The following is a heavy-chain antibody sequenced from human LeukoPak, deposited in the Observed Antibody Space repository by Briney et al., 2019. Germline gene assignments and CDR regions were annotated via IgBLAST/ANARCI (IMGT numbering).Heavy chain of an antibody. D-gene: IGHD3-10*01. J-gene: IGHJ4*02. CDR3: ARVYYYGSGSYQKGGYFDY. Sequence: GGSLRLSCAASRFTFSNAWMSWVRQAPGKGLDWVGRIKSKTDGGTTDYAAPVKGRFTISRDDSKNTLYLQMNSLKTEDTAVYYCARVYYYGSGSYQKGGYFDYWGQGTLVTVSS. CDR1: RFTFSNAW. V-gene: IGHV3-15*01. CDR2: IKSKTDGGTT.